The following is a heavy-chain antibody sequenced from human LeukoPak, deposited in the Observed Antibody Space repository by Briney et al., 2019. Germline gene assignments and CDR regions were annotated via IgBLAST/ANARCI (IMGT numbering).Heavy chain of an antibody. V-gene: IGHV3-74*01. CDR3: VRDGVGAPPFDY. J-gene: IGHJ4*02. Sequence: PGGSLRLSCAVSGFTFRTYWMHWVRQVPGEGLVWVSRIKGDGSSTSYADSVKGRFTISRDNAKSTLFLQMNSLRAEDTAVYYCVRDGVGAPPFDYWGQGALVTVSS. CDR2: IKGDGSST. CDR1: GFTFRTYW. D-gene: IGHD1-26*01.